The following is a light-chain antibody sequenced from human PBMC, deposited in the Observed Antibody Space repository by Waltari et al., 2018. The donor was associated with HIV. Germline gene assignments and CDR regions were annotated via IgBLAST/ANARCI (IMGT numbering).Light chain of an antibody. CDR3: QHRSNWPLT. CDR2: DAS. Sequence: EIVLTQSPATLSLSPGERATLSCRASQSVSSYLGWYQQKPGQAPRLLIYDASNRATGIPGRFSGSGSGTDFTLTISSLEPEDFAIYYCQHRSNWPLTFGGGTKVEIK. CDR1: QSVSSY. V-gene: IGKV3-11*01. J-gene: IGKJ4*01.